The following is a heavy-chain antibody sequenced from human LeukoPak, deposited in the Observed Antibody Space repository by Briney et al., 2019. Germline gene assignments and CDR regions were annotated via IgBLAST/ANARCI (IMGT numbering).Heavy chain of an antibody. CDR3: AVTSPRSVAEYWVY. Sequence: GESLQISCQGSGYSFTSYWIGWVRQLPGKGLEWMGIIYPGDSDTRYSPSFQGQVTISADKSISTAYLQWSSLKASDTALYYCAVTSPRSVAEYWVYWGQGTLVTVSS. D-gene: IGHD6-19*01. CDR1: GYSFTSYW. V-gene: IGHV5-51*01. J-gene: IGHJ4*02. CDR2: IYPGDSDT.